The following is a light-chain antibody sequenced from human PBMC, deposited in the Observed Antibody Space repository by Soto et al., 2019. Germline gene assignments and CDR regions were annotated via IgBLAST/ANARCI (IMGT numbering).Light chain of an antibody. J-gene: IGLJ1*01. V-gene: IGLV2-11*01. CDR2: DVS. Sequence: QSALTQPRSVSGSPGQSVTISCTGTSSGVGDYNYVSWYQQHPGTAPKLMIYDVSERPSGVPDRFSGSKSANTASLTISGLQTEDEADYYCSLYTSTSTFVFGPGTKVTVL. CDR3: SLYTSTSTFV. CDR1: SSGVGDYNY.